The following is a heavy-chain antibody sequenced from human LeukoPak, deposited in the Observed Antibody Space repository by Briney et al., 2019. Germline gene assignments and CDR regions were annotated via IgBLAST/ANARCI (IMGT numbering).Heavy chain of an antibody. CDR3: AKDMLGVSTGMDV. V-gene: IGHV3-9*01. Sequence: GGSLRLSCAASGFTFDDYAMHWVRQAPGKGLEWASGISWNSGSIGYADSVKGRFTISRDNAKNSLYLQMNSLRAEDTALYYCAKDMLGVSTGMDVWGQGTTVTVSS. D-gene: IGHD3-16*01. CDR2: ISWNSGSI. J-gene: IGHJ6*02. CDR1: GFTFDDYA.